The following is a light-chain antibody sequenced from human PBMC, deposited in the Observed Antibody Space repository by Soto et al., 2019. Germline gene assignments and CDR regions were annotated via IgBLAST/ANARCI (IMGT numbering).Light chain of an antibody. J-gene: IGKJ1*01. Sequence: DIQMTQSPSTLSASVGDRVIITFRASQSISDYLSWYQQKPGKAPKLLIYDASNLESGVPSTFSGSGSGTEFTLTISILQPDDFATYYCQHYYSYWHMFGQGTKVDI. V-gene: IGKV1-5*01. CDR1: QSISDY. CDR3: QHYYSYWHM. CDR2: DAS.